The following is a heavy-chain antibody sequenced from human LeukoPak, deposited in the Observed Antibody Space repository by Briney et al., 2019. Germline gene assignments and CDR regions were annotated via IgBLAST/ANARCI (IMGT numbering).Heavy chain of an antibody. CDR1: GFTFSCYA. J-gene: IGHJ4*02. CDR2: ISGSGGST. V-gene: IGHV3-23*01. D-gene: IGHD6-13*01. CDR3: AKAARKKITIAAAGAVDY. Sequence: GSLRLSWAASGFTFSCYAMSLVREAPGEGLELVSVISGSGGSTYYADSVKGGFTISRDNSKNTLYLQMNSQRAEDAALYDCAKAARKKITIAAAGAVDYWGEGTLVSVPS.